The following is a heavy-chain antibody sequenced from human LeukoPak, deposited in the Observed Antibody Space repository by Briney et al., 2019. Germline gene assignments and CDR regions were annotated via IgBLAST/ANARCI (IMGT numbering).Heavy chain of an antibody. CDR2: FNPNNGGT. V-gene: IGHV1-2*02. D-gene: IGHD6-19*01. Sequence: ASVKVSCKASGYTFTGYYIHWVRQAPGQGLEWMGWFNPNNGGTNYAQKFQGRVTMTRDTSISTAYMDLSRLRSDDTAVYYCARASGWYYLDYWGQGTLVTVSS. J-gene: IGHJ4*02. CDR3: ARASGWYYLDY. CDR1: GYTFTGYY.